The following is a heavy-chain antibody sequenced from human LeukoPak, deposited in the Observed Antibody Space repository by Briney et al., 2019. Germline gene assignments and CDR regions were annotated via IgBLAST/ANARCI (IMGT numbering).Heavy chain of an antibody. D-gene: IGHD2-8*01. V-gene: IGHV4-38-2*01. CDR3: ARYCTSYTSILRGFDC. CDR2: IYHTGSA. J-gene: IGHJ4*02. CDR1: GYSFTSGHY. Sequence: SETLSLTCSVSGYSFTSGHYWGWIRQPPGKGLEWIANIYHTGSAHYNPSLKSRVTISVDTSKNQFSLKLSSVTAADTAVYYCARYCTSYTSILRGFDCWGQGALVTVSS.